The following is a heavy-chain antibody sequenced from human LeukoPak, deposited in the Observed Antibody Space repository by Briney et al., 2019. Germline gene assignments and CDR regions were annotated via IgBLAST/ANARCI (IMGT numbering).Heavy chain of an antibody. V-gene: IGHV3-7*01. CDR3: AGSWSPYDAFDI. CDR1: GFTFSSYE. J-gene: IGHJ3*02. CDR2: IKQDGGET. D-gene: IGHD6-13*01. Sequence: GGSLRLSCAASGFTFSSYEMNWVRQAPGKGLEWVANIKQDGGETYYVDSVKGRFTISRDNTKKSLYLQMNSLRAEDTAVYYCAGSWSPYDAFDIWGQGTMVSVSS.